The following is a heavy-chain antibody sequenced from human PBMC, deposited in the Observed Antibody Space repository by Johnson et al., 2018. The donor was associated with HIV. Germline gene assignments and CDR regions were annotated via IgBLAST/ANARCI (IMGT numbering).Heavy chain of an antibody. Sequence: QVQLVESGGGVVQPGRSLRVSCAASGFTFSNYAMHWVRQAPGKGLEWVAVVSYDGSNKYHADSVKGRFTISRDNSKKTLYLQMNSLRAEDTAVYYCARETRDGPAFDIWGQGTMVTVSS. J-gene: IGHJ3*02. CDR2: VSYDGSNK. V-gene: IGHV3-30-3*01. CDR1: GFTFSNYA. CDR3: ARETRDGPAFDI. D-gene: IGHD5-24*01.